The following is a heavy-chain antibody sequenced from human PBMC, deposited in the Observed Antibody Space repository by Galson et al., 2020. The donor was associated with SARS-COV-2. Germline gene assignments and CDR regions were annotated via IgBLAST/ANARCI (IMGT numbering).Heavy chain of an antibody. D-gene: IGHD2-8*01. V-gene: IGHV1-2*02. J-gene: IGHJ4*02. CDR3: ARVGYCTSSDCYGTPLFDF. CDR1: GYTFTDYY. CDR2: INPNSGGT. Sequence: ASVKVSCKASGYTFTDYYIHWVRQAPGQGLEWMGWINPNSGGTNYAQKFQGRVTMTRDTSISTAYMEVSRPTSDDTAVYYCARVGYCTSSDCYGTPLFDFWGQGTLVTVSS.